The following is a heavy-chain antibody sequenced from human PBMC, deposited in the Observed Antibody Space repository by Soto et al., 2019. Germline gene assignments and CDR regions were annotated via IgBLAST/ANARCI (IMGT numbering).Heavy chain of an antibody. CDR3: AKNPGYYYDSTGYHFDY. D-gene: IGHD3-22*01. CDR2: ISYGGGTT. Sequence: GGSLRLSCAASGFTFSNYAMSWVRQAPGKGLEWVSAISYGGGTTYYADSVKGRFTISRDNSKNTLYLQMNSLRAEDTAVYYCAKNPGYYYDSTGYHFDYWGQGTLVTVSP. V-gene: IGHV3-23*01. J-gene: IGHJ4*02. CDR1: GFTFSNYA.